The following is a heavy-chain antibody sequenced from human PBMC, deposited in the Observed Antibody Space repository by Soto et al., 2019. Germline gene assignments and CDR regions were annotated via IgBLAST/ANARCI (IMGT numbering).Heavy chain of an antibody. CDR1: GGSISSGGYY. J-gene: IGHJ6*03. CDR2: IYYSGST. V-gene: IGHV4-31*03. Sequence: SETLSLTCTVSGGSISSGGYYWSWIRQHPGKGLEWIGYIYYSGSTYYNPSLKSRVTISVDTSKNQFSLKLSSVTAADTAVYYCAREQPTYDSYYYYYMDVWGKGTTVTVSS. D-gene: IGHD1-1*01. CDR3: AREQPTYDSYYYYYMDV.